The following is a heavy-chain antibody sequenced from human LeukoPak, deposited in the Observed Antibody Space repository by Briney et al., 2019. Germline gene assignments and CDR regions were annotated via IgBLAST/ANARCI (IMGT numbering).Heavy chain of an antibody. D-gene: IGHD3-3*01. Sequence: SETLSLTCTVSGGSISSYYWSWIRQPPGKGLEWIGYIYYSGSTNYNPSLKSRVTISVDTSKHQFSLKLSSVTAADTAVYYCARVTGPYDFWSGFDPWGQGTLVTVSS. CDR1: GGSISSYY. V-gene: IGHV4-59*01. CDR2: IYYSGST. CDR3: ARVTGPYDFWSGFDP. J-gene: IGHJ5*02.